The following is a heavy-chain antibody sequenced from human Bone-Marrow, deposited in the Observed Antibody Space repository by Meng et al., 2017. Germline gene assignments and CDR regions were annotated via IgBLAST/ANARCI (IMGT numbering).Heavy chain of an antibody. Sequence: QVQLQESGPGLVKPSQTLSLTCTVSGGSISSGDYYWSWIRQPPGKGLEWIGYIYYSGSTSYNPSLKSRVSISADTSKNQLSLKLSSVTAADTAVYYCARDTYYYDSVTQPFDWGQGTLVTVSS. J-gene: IGHJ4*02. CDR3: ARDTYYYDSVTQPFD. CDR2: IYYSGST. V-gene: IGHV4-30-4*01. D-gene: IGHD3-22*01. CDR1: GGSISSGDYY.